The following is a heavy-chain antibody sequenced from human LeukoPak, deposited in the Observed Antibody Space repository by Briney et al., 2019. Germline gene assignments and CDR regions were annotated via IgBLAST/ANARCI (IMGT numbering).Heavy chain of an antibody. CDR1: GYSISSGYY. V-gene: IGHV4-38-2*02. Sequence: PSETLSLTCTVSGYSISSGYYWGWIRQPPGKGLEWIGSIYHSGSTYYNPSLKSRVTISVGTSKNQFSLKLSSVTAADTAVYYCARDQFESAADAFDIWGQGTMVTVSS. J-gene: IGHJ3*02. CDR3: ARDQFESAADAFDI. CDR2: IYHSGST. D-gene: IGHD2-15*01.